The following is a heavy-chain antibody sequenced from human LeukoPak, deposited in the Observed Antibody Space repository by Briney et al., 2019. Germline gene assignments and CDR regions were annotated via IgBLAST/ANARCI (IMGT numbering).Heavy chain of an antibody. V-gene: IGHV1-2*06. CDR3: AREEDTAMVTDWFDP. Sequence: ASVKVSCKASGYTFTGSYMHWVRQAPGQGLEWMGRINPNSGGTNYAQKFQGRVTMTRDTSIITVYMELTRLRSDDTAVYYCAREEDTAMVTDWFDPWGSGTLVTVSS. CDR2: INPNSGGT. D-gene: IGHD5-18*01. J-gene: IGHJ5*02. CDR1: GYTFTGSY.